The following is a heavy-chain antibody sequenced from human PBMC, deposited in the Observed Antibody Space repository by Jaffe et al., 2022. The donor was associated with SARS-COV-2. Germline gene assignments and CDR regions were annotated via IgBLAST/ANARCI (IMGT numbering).Heavy chain of an antibody. CDR1: GGSISSSSYY. D-gene: IGHD3-3*01. CDR2: IYYSGST. CDR3: ARQGQTIFGVTYYYYGMDV. V-gene: IGHV4-39*01. Sequence: QLQLQESGPGLVKPSETLSLTCTVSGGSISSSSYYWGWIRQPPGKGLEWIGSIYYSGSTYYNPSLKSRVTISVDTSKNQFSLKLSSVTAADTAVYYCARQGQTIFGVTYYYYGMDVWGQGTTVTVSS. J-gene: IGHJ6*02.